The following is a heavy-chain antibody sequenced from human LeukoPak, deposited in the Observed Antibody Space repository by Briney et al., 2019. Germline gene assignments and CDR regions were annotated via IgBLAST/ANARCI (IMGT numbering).Heavy chain of an antibody. V-gene: IGHV1-46*03. D-gene: IGHD6-13*01. J-gene: IGHJ4*02. Sequence: ASVKVSCKASGYTFTSYYMHWARQAPGQGLEWMGIINPSGGSTSYAQKFQGRVTMTRDTSTSTVYMELSSLRSEDTAVYYCARDGLRYSSSWYMGYWGQGTLVTVSS. CDR1: GYTFTSYY. CDR3: ARDGLRYSSSWYMGY. CDR2: INPSGGST.